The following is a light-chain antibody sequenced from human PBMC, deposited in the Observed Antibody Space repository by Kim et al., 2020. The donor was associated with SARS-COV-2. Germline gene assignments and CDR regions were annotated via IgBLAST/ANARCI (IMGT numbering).Light chain of an antibody. CDR1: QSVRNNY. J-gene: IGKJ2*01. CDR3: QQYSSSPPYT. V-gene: IGKV3-20*01. Sequence: EIVLTQSPGTLSLSPGERATLSCRASQSVRNNYLTWYQHKPGQAPRLLIYGASSRATGIPDRFSGSGSGTDFTLSISTLEPEDSAVYYCQQYSSSPPYTFGQGTKVEIK. CDR2: GAS.